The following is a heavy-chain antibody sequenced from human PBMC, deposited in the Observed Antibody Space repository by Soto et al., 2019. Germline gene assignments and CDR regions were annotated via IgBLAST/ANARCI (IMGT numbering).Heavy chain of an antibody. Sequence: QVQLVQSGAEVKKPGTSVKVSCKASGYTFINYHVHWVRQAPGQGLEWLGIINPVGGTANYAPKFQGRVTMTRDTSTSTVYMALSSLRPEDTAVYFCARVGESGTTGVTPTDFVGMDVWGQGTTVTVSS. CDR3: ARVGESGTTGVTPTDFVGMDV. CDR1: GYTFINYH. J-gene: IGHJ6*02. D-gene: IGHD4-17*01. CDR2: INPVGGTA. V-gene: IGHV1-46*03.